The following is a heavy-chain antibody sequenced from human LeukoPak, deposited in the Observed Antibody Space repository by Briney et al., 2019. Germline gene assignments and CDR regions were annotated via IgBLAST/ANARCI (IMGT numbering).Heavy chain of an antibody. CDR2: VSVSGSST. D-gene: IGHD6-19*01. CDR3: AKRPLAVAAVDY. Sequence: GGSLRLSCAASGFTFSNYAMIWVRQAPGNGLEWVSAVSVSGSSTYYTDSVKGRFSISRDNSKNTLYLQMNSLRAEDTAVYYCAKRPLAVAAVDYWGQGTLVTVSS. CDR1: GFTFSNYA. V-gene: IGHV3-23*01. J-gene: IGHJ4*02.